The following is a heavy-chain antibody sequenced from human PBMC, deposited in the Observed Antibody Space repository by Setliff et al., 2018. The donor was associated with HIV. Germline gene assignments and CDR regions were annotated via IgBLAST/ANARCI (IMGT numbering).Heavy chain of an antibody. CDR2: IYYSGST. D-gene: IGHD4-17*01. CDR3: ARFRGTTVKLFYYYYGMDV. J-gene: IGHJ6*02. V-gene: IGHV4-61*01. Sequence: PSETLSLTCTVSGYSISSGFYWGWIRQPPGKGLEWIGYIYYSGSTNYNPSLKSRVTISVDTSKNQFSLKLSSVTAADTAVYYCARFRGTTVKLFYYYYGMDVWGQGTTVTVSS. CDR1: GYSISSGFY.